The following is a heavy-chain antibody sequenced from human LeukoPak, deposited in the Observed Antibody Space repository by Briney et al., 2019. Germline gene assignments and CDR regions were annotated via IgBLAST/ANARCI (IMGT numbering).Heavy chain of an antibody. CDR3: ARKISGYYDFWSGPLDY. D-gene: IGHD3-3*01. V-gene: IGHV3-30*04. Sequence: GGSLRLSCAASGFTFSSYAMHWVRQAPGKGLEWVAVVAYDGTNKYDADSVKGRFTISRDNSKNTLYLQMNSLRAEDTAVYYCARKISGYYDFWSGPLDYWGQGTLVTVSS. CDR1: GFTFSSYA. J-gene: IGHJ4*02. CDR2: VAYDGTNK.